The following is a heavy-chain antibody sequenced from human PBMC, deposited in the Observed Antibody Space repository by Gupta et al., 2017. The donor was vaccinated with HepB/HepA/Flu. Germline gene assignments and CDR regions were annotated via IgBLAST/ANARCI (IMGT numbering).Heavy chain of an antibody. V-gene: IGHV3-23*01. J-gene: IGHJ6*03. CDR3: AKDLHFRSAMDV. Sequence: EVQLLESGGGLVQPGGSLRLSCAVSGFTFGGNAMSVVRQAPGKGLGWVSGIGSDGRTHYADSVKGRFTISRDISSNTLYLQMNSLRAEDTAVYYCAKDLHFRSAMDVWGEGTTVTVSS. CDR1: GFTFGGNA. D-gene: IGHD3-3*02. CDR2: IGSDGRT.